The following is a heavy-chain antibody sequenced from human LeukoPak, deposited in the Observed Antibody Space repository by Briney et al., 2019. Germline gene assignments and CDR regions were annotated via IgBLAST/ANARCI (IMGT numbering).Heavy chain of an antibody. CDR3: AKDIMSGWCVLDY. Sequence: PGRSLRLSCAASGFTFDDYAMHWVRQAPGKGLEWVSGISWNSGSIGYADSVKGRFTISRDNAKNSLYLQMNSLRAEDTALYYCAKDIMSGWCVLDYWGQGTLVTVSS. D-gene: IGHD6-19*01. V-gene: IGHV3-9*01. CDR2: ISWNSGSI. CDR1: GFTFDDYA. J-gene: IGHJ4*02.